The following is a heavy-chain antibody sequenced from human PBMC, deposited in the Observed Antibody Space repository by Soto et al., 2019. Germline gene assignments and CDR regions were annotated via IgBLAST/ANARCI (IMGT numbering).Heavy chain of an antibody. V-gene: IGHV1-69*13. CDR1: GATFSSYA. J-gene: IGHJ5*02. D-gene: IGHD3-22*01. CDR2: IIPIFGTA. CDR3: ARDVVISGYHPNCIDP. Sequence: SVKVSCKASGATFSSYAFSWVRQAPGQGLEWMGGIIPIFGTANYAQKFQGRVTITADESTSTAYMELSSLRSEDTAVYYCARDVVISGYHPNCIDPRGQATLLTVS.